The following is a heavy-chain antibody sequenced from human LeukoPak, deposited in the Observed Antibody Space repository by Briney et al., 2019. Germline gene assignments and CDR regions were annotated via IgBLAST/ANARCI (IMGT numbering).Heavy chain of an antibody. CDR1: GGSFSCYY. CDR2: INHSGST. Sequence: SETLSLTCAVYGGSFSCYYWSWIRQPPGKGLERIGEINHSGSTNYNPSLKSRVTISVDTSKNQFSLKLSSVTAADTAVYYCAGGYCSSTSCHRYFDYWGQGTLVTVSS. CDR3: AGGYCSSTSCHRYFDY. J-gene: IGHJ4*02. D-gene: IGHD2-2*01. V-gene: IGHV4-34*01.